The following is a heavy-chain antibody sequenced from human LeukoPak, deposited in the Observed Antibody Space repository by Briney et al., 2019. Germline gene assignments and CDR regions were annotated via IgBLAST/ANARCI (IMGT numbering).Heavy chain of an antibody. CDR3: ARQGSLSYCSGGSCWFDP. Sequence: PSETLSLTCTVSGGSISTSSYYWGWIRQPPGKGLEWIGSIYYSGSTYSNPSLKSRVTISVDTSKNQISLKMYSVAAADTAVYHCARQGSLSYCSGGSCWFDPWGQGTLVTVSS. D-gene: IGHD2-15*01. J-gene: IGHJ5*02. CDR1: GGSISTSSYY. V-gene: IGHV4-39*01. CDR2: IYYSGST.